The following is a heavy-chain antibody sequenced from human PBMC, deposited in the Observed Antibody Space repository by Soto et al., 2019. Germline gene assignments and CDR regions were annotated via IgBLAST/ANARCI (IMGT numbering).Heavy chain of an antibody. D-gene: IGHD6-13*01. Sequence: QVQLVQSGAEVKKPGASVKVSCKASGGTFSSSAISWVRQAPGQGLEWMGGIIPIFGTAKYAQKFQGRVTITADESTCTAYMELSSLRSEDTGVYYCAIGVYSSSWYLRGFDYWGQGTLVTVSS. V-gene: IGHV1-69*01. CDR2: IIPIFGTA. CDR1: GGTFSSSA. CDR3: AIGVYSSSWYLRGFDY. J-gene: IGHJ4*02.